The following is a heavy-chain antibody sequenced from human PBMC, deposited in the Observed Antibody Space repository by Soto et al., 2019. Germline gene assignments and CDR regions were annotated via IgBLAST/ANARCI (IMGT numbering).Heavy chain of an antibody. CDR3: AKALGYSGYDYSKXYYYYGMDV. J-gene: IGHJ6*02. CDR1: GFTFDDYT. D-gene: IGHD5-12*01. Sequence: GGSLRLSCAAXGFTFDDYTMHWVRQAPGKGLGWVSLISWDGGSTYYADSVKGRFTISRDNSKNSLYLQMNSLRTEDTALYYCAKALGYSGYDYSKXYYYYGMDVWGQGTTVTVSS. V-gene: IGHV3-43*01. CDR2: ISWDGGST.